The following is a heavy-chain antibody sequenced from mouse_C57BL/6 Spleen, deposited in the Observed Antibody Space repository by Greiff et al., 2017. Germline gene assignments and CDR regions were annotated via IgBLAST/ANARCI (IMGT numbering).Heavy chain of an antibody. D-gene: IGHD2-4*01. Sequence: EVKLVESGPGLVKPSQSLSLTCSVTGYSITSGYYWNWIRQFPGNKLEWMGYISYDGSNNYNPSLKNRISITRDTSKNQFFLKLNSVTTEDTATYYCALYDYDEGFAYWGQGTLGTVSA. J-gene: IGHJ3*01. V-gene: IGHV3-6*01. CDR1: GYSITSGYY. CDR3: ALYDYDEGFAY. CDR2: ISYDGSN.